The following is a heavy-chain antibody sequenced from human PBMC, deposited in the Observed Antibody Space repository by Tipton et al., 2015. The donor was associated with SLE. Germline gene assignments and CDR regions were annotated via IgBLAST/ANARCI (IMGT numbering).Heavy chain of an antibody. J-gene: IGHJ5*02. CDR2: IYYSGSP. V-gene: IGHV4-39*07. D-gene: IGHD3-3*01. CDR1: GGSISSANYY. CDR3: ARDGTPPQYMYYDFWSGYYGDWFDP. Sequence: TLSLTCTVSGGSISSANYYGGWIRQPPGKGLEWIGSIYYSGSPYYNPSLKSRVSISVETSNNKFSLRLNSVTAADTGVYYCARDGTPPQYMYYDFWSGYYGDWFDPWGQGALVTVSS.